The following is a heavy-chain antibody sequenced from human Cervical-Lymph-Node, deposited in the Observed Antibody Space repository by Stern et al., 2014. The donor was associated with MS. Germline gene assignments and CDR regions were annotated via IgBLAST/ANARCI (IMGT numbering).Heavy chain of an antibody. CDR1: GYTFTSYG. CDR2: ISAYNGTT. D-gene: IGHD2-15*01. V-gene: IGHV1-18*01. CDR3: ARGLLGSENAFDI. J-gene: IGHJ3*02. Sequence: MQLVESGAEVKKPGASVKVSCKASGYTFTSYGISWVRQAPGQGLEGMGGISAYNGTTNYAQKLQGRVTMTPDPSTSTAYMELRSLRSDDTAVYYCARGLLGSENAFDIWGQGTMVTVSS.